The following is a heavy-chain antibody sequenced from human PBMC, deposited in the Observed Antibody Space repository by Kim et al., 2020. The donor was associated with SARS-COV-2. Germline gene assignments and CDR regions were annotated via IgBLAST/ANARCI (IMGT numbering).Heavy chain of an antibody. CDR1: GFTFSSYG. V-gene: IGHV3-30*18. CDR3: AKGARAVDIVATAGFDY. J-gene: IGHJ4*02. CDR2: ISYDGSNK. Sequence: GGSLRLSCAASGFTFSSYGMHWVRQAPGKGLEWVAVISYDGSNKYYADSVKGRFTISRDNSKNTLYLQMNSLRAEDTAVYYCAKGARAVDIVATAGFDYWGQGTLVTVSS. D-gene: IGHD5-12*01.